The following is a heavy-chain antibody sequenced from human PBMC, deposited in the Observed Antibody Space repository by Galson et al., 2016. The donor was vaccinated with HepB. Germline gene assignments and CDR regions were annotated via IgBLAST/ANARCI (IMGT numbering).Heavy chain of an antibody. D-gene: IGHD2-15*01. V-gene: IGHV5-51*01. J-gene: IGHJ3*02. CDR1: GYNFAPFW. Sequence: QSGAEVKKPGESLMISCKGSGYNFAPFWIGWVRQIPGKGLEWMGLIYPGDSDTRYSPSFQGQVTISADKSLNTAYLQWTSLKASDTATYYCARQGFCSGSNCRGDAFDIWGQGTTVTVSS. CDR2: IYPGDSDT. CDR3: ARQGFCSGSNCRGDAFDI.